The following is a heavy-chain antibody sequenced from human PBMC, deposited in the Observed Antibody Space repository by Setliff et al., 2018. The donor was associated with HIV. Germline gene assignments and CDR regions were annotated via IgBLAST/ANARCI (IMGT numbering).Heavy chain of an antibody. D-gene: IGHD2-2*01. CDR1: GGTFSSYA. J-gene: IGHJ6*03. Sequence: SVKVSCKASGGTFSSYAISWVRQAPGQGLEWMGRIIPIFGTANYAQKFQGRVTITADKSTSTAYMELSSLRSEDTAVYYCVRGYCSSTTCYDDYYYMDVWGKGSTVTVSS. V-gene: IGHV1-69*06. CDR2: IIPIFGTA. CDR3: VRGYCSSTTCYDDYYYMDV.